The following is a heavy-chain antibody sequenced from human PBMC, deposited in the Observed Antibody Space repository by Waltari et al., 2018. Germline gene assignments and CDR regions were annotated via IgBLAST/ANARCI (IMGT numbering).Heavy chain of an antibody. CDR1: GFTFSSYA. Sequence: EVQLLESGGGLVQPGGSLRLSCAASGFTFSSYAMSWVRQAPGKGLGWVSAISGSGGSTYYADSVKGRFTISRDNSKNTLYLQMNSLRAEDTAVYYCAKTSSSWPREGLFDYWGQGTLVTVSS. J-gene: IGHJ4*02. CDR3: AKTSSSWPREGLFDY. V-gene: IGHV3-23*01. CDR2: ISGSGGST. D-gene: IGHD6-13*01.